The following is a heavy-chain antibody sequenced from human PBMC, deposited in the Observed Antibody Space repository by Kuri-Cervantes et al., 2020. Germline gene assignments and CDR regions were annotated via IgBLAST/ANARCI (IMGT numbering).Heavy chain of an antibody. V-gene: IGHV3-30-3*01. Sequence: GGSLRLSCAASGFTFSSYAMHWVRQAPGKGLEWVAVISYDGSNKYYADSVKGRFTISRDNSKNTLYLQMNSLRAEDTAVYYCARPKYGDYNDAFDIWGQGTMVTVSS. D-gene: IGHD4-17*01. CDR1: GFTFSSYA. CDR2: ISYDGSNK. CDR3: ARPKYGDYNDAFDI. J-gene: IGHJ3*02.